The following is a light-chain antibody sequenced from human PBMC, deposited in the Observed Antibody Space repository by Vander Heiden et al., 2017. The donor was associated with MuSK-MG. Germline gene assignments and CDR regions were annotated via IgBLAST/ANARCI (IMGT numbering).Light chain of an antibody. V-gene: IGKV1-39*01. J-gene: IGKJ1*01. Sequence: DIQMTQSPSSLSASVGDRVTITCRSSQSVSFSLNWYQHKPGEAPKLLIYASSTLQSGVPSRFSGSGSGTEFTLTIGSLQPEDFAIYYCQQTYSPPPTFGQGTRVEVK. CDR1: QSVSFS. CDR2: ASS. CDR3: QQTYSPPPT.